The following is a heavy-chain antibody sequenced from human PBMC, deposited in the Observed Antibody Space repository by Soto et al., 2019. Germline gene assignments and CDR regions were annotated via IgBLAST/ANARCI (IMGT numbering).Heavy chain of an antibody. CDR2: ISSSGSTI. V-gene: IGHV3-11*01. CDR1: GFTFSDYY. J-gene: IGHJ6*02. CDR3: ARDQGVNIAARHVRYYYYGMDV. Sequence: GGSLRLSCAASGFTFSDYYMSWIRQAPGKGLEWVSYISSSGSTIYYADSVKGRFTISRDNAKNSLYLQMNSLRAEDTAVYYCARDQGVNIAARHVRYYYYGMDVWGQGTTVTVSS. D-gene: IGHD6-6*01.